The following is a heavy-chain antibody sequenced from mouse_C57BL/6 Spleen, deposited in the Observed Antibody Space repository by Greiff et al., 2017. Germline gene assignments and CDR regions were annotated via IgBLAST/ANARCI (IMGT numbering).Heavy chain of an antibody. Sequence: VQLQQPGAELVKPGASVKLSCKASGYTFTSYWMHWVKQRPGQGLEWIGMIHPNSGNTNYNEKFKNKATLTVDKSSSTAYMQLSSLTSEDSAVYYCARQTYEDSAMDYWGQGTLVTVS. CDR1: GYTFTSYW. D-gene: IGHD2-14*01. CDR3: ARQTYEDSAMDY. J-gene: IGHJ4*01. CDR2: IHPNSGNT. V-gene: IGHV1-64*01.